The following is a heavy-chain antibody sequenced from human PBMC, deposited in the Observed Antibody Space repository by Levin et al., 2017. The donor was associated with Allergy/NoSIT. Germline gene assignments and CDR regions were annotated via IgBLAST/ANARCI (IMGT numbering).Heavy chain of an antibody. CDR2: ISSSSSYI. V-gene: IGHV3-21*01. CDR1: GFTFSSYS. D-gene: IGHD1-7*01. Sequence: GGSLRLSCAASGFTFSSYSMNWVRQAPGKGLEWVSSISSSSSYIYYADSVKGRFTISRDNAKNSLYLQMNSLRAEDTAVYYCARRPRNYPFDYWGQGTLVTVSS. CDR3: ARRPRNYPFDY. J-gene: IGHJ4*02.